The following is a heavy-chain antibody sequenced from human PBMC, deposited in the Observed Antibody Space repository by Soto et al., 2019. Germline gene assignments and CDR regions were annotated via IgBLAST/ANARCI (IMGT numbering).Heavy chain of an antibody. CDR3: ARATELRYVEWSVYRGGNYAMDV. CDR2: VSPDSGST. CDR1: GYTFSGYD. D-gene: IGHD3-3*01. Sequence: QVQLVQSGAEVKKPGASVRVSCKASGYTFSGYDINWVRQATGQGLEWMGWVSPDSGSTGYAVIFQGRVTLTWDRSPTTAYMDLSSLASEASAVYYCARATELRYVEWSVYRGGNYAMDVWGQGTTVTVSS. V-gene: IGHV1-8*01. J-gene: IGHJ6*02.